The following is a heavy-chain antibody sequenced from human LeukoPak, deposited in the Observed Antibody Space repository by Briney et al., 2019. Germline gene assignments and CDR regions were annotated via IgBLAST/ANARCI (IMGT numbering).Heavy chain of an antibody. Sequence: GGSLRLSCAASGFTFSSYGMHWVRQAPGKGLEWVAFIRYDGSNKYYADSVKGRFTTSRDNSKNTLYLQMNSLRAEDTAVYYCAKDQGGIAVAGTYSYWGQGTLVTVSS. CDR2: IRYDGSNK. CDR3: AKDQGGIAVAGTYSY. J-gene: IGHJ4*02. CDR1: GFTFSSYG. D-gene: IGHD6-19*01. V-gene: IGHV3-30*02.